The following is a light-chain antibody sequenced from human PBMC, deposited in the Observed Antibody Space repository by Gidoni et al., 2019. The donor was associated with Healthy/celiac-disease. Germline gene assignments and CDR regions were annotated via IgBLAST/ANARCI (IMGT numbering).Light chain of an antibody. CDR1: QSISSY. Sequence: DIQMTHSPSSLSASVVDRVTITCRARQSISSYLKWYQQKPGKAPKLLIYAASSLQRGVPSRFSGSGSGTDFTLTISSLRPGDFATYFCQRSYSTPCTFGQXTKLEIK. V-gene: IGKV1-39*01. J-gene: IGKJ1*01. CDR2: AAS. CDR3: QRSYSTPCT.